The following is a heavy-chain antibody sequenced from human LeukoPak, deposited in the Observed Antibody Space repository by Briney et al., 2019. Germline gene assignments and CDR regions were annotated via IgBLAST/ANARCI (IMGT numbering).Heavy chain of an antibody. CDR3: ARYGSGSYHFDY. J-gene: IGHJ4*02. CDR2: IHYSGST. Sequence: SETLSLTCAVYGGSFSGYYWSWIRQPPGKGLEWIGFIHYSGSTNYNPSLKSRVTISVDTSKNQFSLKLSSLTAADTAVYYCARYGSGSYHFDYWGQGTLVTVSS. V-gene: IGHV4-59*01. CDR1: GGSFSGYY. D-gene: IGHD3-10*01.